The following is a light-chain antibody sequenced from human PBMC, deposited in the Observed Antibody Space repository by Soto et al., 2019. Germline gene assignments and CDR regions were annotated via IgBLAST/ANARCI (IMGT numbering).Light chain of an antibody. CDR3: CSYTRSGTLI. Sequence: QSVLTQPASVSGSPGQSITISCVGTSSDIGDYNYVSWYQQHPGKVNKVIIYDVSNRPSGVSYRFSATKSGNTASLTISLLQAEDEADYYCCSYTRSGTLIFGTGTKVTVL. CDR2: DVS. V-gene: IGLV2-14*01. CDR1: SSDIGDYNY. J-gene: IGLJ1*01.